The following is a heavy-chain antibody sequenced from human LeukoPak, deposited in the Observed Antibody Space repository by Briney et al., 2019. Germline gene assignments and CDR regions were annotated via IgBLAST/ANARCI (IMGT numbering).Heavy chain of an antibody. CDR1: GYTFTGYY. CDR2: INPNSGGT. Sequence: ASVKVSCKASGYTFTGYYMHWVRQAPRQGLEWMGWINPNSGGTNYAQKFQGRVTMTRDTSISTAYMELSRLTYDDTAVYYCAGLPRYNWNEPLDYWGQGTLVTVSS. V-gene: IGHV1-2*02. D-gene: IGHD1-20*01. CDR3: AGLPRYNWNEPLDY. J-gene: IGHJ4*02.